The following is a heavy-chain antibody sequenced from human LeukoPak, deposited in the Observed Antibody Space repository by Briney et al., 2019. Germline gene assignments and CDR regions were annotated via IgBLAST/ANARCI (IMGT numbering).Heavy chain of an antibody. CDR3: ARGLSTVTPEFDY. D-gene: IGHD4-17*01. Sequence: GGSLRLSCAASGFTFSSYGMHWVRQAPGKGLGWVAVIWYDGSNKYYADSVKGRFTISRDNSKNTLYLQMNSLRAEDTAVYYCARGLSTVTPEFDYWGQGTLVTVSS. J-gene: IGHJ4*02. V-gene: IGHV3-33*01. CDR2: IWYDGSNK. CDR1: GFTFSSYG.